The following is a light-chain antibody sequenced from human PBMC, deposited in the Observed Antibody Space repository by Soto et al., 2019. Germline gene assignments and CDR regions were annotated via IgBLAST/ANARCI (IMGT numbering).Light chain of an antibody. CDR1: SGHSSYA. Sequence: QLVLPQSPSASASLGASVKLTCTLSSGHSSYAIAWHQQQPEKGPRYLMKLNSDGSHSKGDGIPDRFSGSSSGAERYLTISSLQSEDEADYYCQTWGTGIHYVFGTGTKLTVL. V-gene: IGLV4-69*01. CDR3: QTWGTGIHYV. CDR2: LNSDGSH. J-gene: IGLJ1*01.